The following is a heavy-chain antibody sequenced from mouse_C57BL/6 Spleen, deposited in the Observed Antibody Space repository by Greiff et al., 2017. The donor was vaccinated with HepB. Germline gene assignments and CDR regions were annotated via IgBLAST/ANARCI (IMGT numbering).Heavy chain of an antibody. D-gene: IGHD1-1*01. V-gene: IGHV1-54*01. J-gene: IGHJ2*01. CDR1: GYAFTNYL. Sequence: QVQLQQSGAELVRPGTSVKVSCKASGYAFTNYLIEWVKQRPGQGLEWIGVINPGSGGTNYNEKFKGKATLTADKSSSTAYMQLSSLTSEDSAVYFCARGTTVVAPGNYFDYWGQGTTLTVSS. CDR3: ARGTTVVAPGNYFDY. CDR2: INPGSGGT.